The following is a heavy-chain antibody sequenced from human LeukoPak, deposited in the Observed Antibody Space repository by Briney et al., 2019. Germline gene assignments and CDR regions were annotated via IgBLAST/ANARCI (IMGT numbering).Heavy chain of an antibody. V-gene: IGHV3-53*01. J-gene: IGHJ3*02. CDR2: IYSTGST. CDR3: VRGRRDCSGDCYVAFDI. CDR1: GFTVSSNY. Sequence: PGGSLRLSCAASGFTVSSNYMSWVRQGPGKGLEWVSVIYSTGSTYYADSVKGRFTISRDNSKNTLFLQMNSLRAEDTAVYYCVRGRRDCSGDCYVAFDIWGQGTMVTVSS. D-gene: IGHD2-21*02.